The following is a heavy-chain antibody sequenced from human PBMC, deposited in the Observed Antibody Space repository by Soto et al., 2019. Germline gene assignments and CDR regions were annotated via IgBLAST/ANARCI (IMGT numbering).Heavy chain of an antibody. CDR2: MNAKSGDT. CDR1: GYTFSDFD. Sequence: ASGKVWCEASGYTFSDFDINWLRQAAGQGPEWMGWMNAKSGDTFSAQRLQGKFNMTWDTSLSTAYMEVGSLTSDDAAIYYCARGNPFNYAGFDVWGQGTTVTVSS. D-gene: IGHD3-16*01. CDR3: ARGNPFNYAGFDV. V-gene: IGHV1-8*01. J-gene: IGHJ6*02.